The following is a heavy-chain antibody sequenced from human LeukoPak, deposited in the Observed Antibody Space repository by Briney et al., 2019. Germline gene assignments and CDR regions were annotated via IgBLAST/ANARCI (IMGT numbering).Heavy chain of an antibody. CDR1: GYTFTGYY. J-gene: IGHJ4*02. Sequence: GASVKVSCKASGYTFTGYYIHWVRQAPGQGLEWMGRINPLSGGTNYAQKFQGRVIMTRDTSISTAYMELSRLRPDDTATYYCARVPVGTYYDSSGFHIDYWGQGTLVTVSS. CDR2: INPLSGGT. D-gene: IGHD3-22*01. CDR3: ARVPVGTYYDSSGFHIDY. V-gene: IGHV1-2*06.